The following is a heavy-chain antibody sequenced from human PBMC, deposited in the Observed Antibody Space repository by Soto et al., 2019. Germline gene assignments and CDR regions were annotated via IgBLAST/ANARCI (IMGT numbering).Heavy chain of an antibody. V-gene: IGHV1-69*13. CDR1: GGTFSSYA. J-gene: IGHJ5*02. D-gene: IGHD2-2*01. Sequence: ASVKVSCKASGGTFSSYAISWVRQAPGQGLEWMGGIIPIFGTANYAQKFQGRVTITADESTSTAYMELSSLRSEDTAVYYCARGAVVVPEDNWFDPWGQGTLVTVSS. CDR3: ARGAVVVPEDNWFDP. CDR2: IIPIFGTA.